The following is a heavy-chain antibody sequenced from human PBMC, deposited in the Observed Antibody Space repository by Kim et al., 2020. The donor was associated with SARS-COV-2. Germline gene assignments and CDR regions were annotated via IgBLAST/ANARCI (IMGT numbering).Heavy chain of an antibody. CDR3: ARLGVDIVATINEGEYYFDY. J-gene: IGHJ4*02. D-gene: IGHD5-12*01. Sequence: RVTISVDTSKNQFSLKLSSVTAADTAVYYCARLGVDIVATINEGEYYFDYWGQGTLVTVSS. V-gene: IGHV4-59*08.